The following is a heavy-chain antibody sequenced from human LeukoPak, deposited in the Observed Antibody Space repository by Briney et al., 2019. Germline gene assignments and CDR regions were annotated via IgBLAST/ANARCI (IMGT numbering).Heavy chain of an antibody. CDR3: ARAPGIHYDTTVIAH. CDR2: INWNSASI. D-gene: IGHD3-22*01. Sequence: GRSLRLSCAASGFTFDDYAMRWVRQVPGKGLEWVSGINWNSASIGYADSVKSRFTISRDNAKNSLYLQMNSLRAEDTAMYYCARAPGIHYDTTVIAHWGQGTLVTVSS. J-gene: IGHJ4*02. CDR1: GFTFDDYA. V-gene: IGHV3-9*01.